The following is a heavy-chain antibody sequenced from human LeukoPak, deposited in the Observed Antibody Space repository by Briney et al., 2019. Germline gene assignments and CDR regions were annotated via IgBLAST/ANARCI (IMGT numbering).Heavy chain of an antibody. D-gene: IGHD1-26*01. Sequence: GASVKVSCKASGYTFTSYDINWVRQATGQGLEWMGWMNPNSGNTGYAQKFQGRVTMTRNTSISTAYMELSSLRSEDTAVYYCARGSSGSYHPNYYYYYMDVWGKGTTVTVSS. CDR1: GYTFTSYD. J-gene: IGHJ6*03. CDR2: MNPNSGNT. V-gene: IGHV1-8*01. CDR3: ARGSSGSYHPNYYYYYMDV.